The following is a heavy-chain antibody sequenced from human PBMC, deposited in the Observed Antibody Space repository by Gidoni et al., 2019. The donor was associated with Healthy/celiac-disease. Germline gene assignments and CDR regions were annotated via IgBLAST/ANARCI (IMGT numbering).Heavy chain of an antibody. J-gene: IGHJ4*02. D-gene: IGHD6-13*01. Sequence: QVQLQQWGAGLLTPSATLSLTCAVYGGSFSGDYGSWLRQPPGKGLEWIGEINHSGSTNYNPSLKSRVTISVDTSKNQFSLKLSSVTAADTAVYYCARLGIAAAGKDYWGQGTLVTVSS. CDR2: INHSGST. CDR1: GGSFSGDY. CDR3: ARLGIAAAGKDY. V-gene: IGHV4-34*01.